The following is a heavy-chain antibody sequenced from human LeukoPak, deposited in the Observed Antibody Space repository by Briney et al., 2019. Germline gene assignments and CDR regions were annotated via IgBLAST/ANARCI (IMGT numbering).Heavy chain of an antibody. CDR1: GFTFNIYA. CDR3: ARGDHGSLDY. CDR2: ISGSGETT. Sequence: GGSLRLSCVASGFTFNIYAMNWIRMRPGKGPEWVSIISGSGETTYYADSVKGRFTISRDNSKNTLYLQMNSLRAEDTAVYYCARGDHGSLDYWGQGTLVTVSS. D-gene: IGHD6-25*01. J-gene: IGHJ4*02. V-gene: IGHV3-23*01.